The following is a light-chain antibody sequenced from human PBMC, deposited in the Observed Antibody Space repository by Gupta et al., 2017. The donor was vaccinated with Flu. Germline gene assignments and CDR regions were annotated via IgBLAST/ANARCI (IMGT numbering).Light chain of an antibody. CDR1: QSVSSY. CDR3: QQRSNCPPVT. Sequence: EIVLTQSPATLSLSPGERATLSCRASQSVSSYLAWYQQKPRQAPSLLIYDASNRSTGIPARFSGSGSGTDFTLTISSLEPEDFSVYYCQQRSNCPPVTFGQGTRLEIK. J-gene: IGKJ5*01. CDR2: DAS. V-gene: IGKV3-11*01.